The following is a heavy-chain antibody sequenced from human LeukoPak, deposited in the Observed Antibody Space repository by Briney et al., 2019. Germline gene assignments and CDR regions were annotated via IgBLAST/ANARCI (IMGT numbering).Heavy chain of an antibody. Sequence: PSETLSLTCTVSGGSISSSSYYWGWIRQPPGKGLEWIGSIYYSGSTYYNPSLKSRVTISVDTSKNQFSLKLSSVTAADTAVYYCAGQPGVVPAAIPGFDYWGQGTLVTVSP. J-gene: IGHJ4*02. V-gene: IGHV4-39*01. CDR2: IYYSGST. D-gene: IGHD2-2*02. CDR1: GGSISSSSYY. CDR3: AGQPGVVPAAIPGFDY.